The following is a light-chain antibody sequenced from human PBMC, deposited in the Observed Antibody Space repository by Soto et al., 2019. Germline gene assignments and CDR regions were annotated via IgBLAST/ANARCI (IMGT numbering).Light chain of an antibody. CDR2: EVS. J-gene: IGLJ1*01. CDR3: FSFTTAWTHV. Sequence: QSVLTQPASVSGSPGQSITISCTGSSSDIGAYNYVSWFQQYPGKAPKLIISEVSNRPSGVSNRFSGSKSGTAASLTISGLQTEDEADYFCFSFTTAWTHVFGTGTKLTVL. V-gene: IGLV2-14*01. CDR1: SSDIGAYNY.